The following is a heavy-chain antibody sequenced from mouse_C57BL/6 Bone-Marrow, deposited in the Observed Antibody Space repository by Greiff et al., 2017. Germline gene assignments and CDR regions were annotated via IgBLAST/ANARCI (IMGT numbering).Heavy chain of an antibody. CDR1: GYAFTNYL. CDR3: ARMAPWVCWYFDV. CDR2: INPGSGGT. J-gene: IGHJ1*03. D-gene: IGHD4-1*01. V-gene: IGHV1-54*01. Sequence: VQLQESGAELVRPGTSVKVSCKASGYAFTNYLIEWVKQRPGPGLEWIGVINPGSGGTNYNEKFKGKATLTADKSSSTAYMQLSSLTSEDSAVYFCARMAPWVCWYFDVWGTGTTVTVSS.